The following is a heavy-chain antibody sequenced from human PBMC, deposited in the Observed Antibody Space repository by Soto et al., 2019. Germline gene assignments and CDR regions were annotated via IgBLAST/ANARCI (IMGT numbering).Heavy chain of an antibody. J-gene: IGHJ4*02. V-gene: IGHV5-51*01. Sequence: GESLKISGKGSGYSFTSYWIGCVRQMPGKGLEWMGIIYPGDSDTRYSPSFQGQVTISADKSISTAYLQWSSLKASDTAMYYCARLIPIAVAGNFDYWGQGTLVTVSS. CDR2: IYPGDSDT. CDR1: GYSFTSYW. CDR3: ARLIPIAVAGNFDY. D-gene: IGHD6-19*01.